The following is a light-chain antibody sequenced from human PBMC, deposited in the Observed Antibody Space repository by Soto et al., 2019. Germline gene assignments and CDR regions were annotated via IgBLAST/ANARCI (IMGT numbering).Light chain of an antibody. V-gene: IGKV3-20*01. Sequence: EIVLTQSPGTLSLSPGERATLSCRASQSVSSSYLAWYQQKPGQAPRLLIYGASSRATGIPDRFSGSGSGTDFPLTISGLEPEDFAVYYCQQYGSSLPFGGGTKVEIK. CDR2: GAS. J-gene: IGKJ4*01. CDR1: QSVSSSY. CDR3: QQYGSSLP.